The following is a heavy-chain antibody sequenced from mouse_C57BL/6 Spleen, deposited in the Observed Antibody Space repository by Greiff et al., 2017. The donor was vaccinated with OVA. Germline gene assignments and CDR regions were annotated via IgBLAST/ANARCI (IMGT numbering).Heavy chain of an antibody. CDR2: IYPGDGDT. V-gene: IGHV1-80*01. D-gene: IGHD2-4*01. CDR1: GYAFSSYW. Sequence: SGAELVKPGASVKISCKASGYAFSSYWMNWVKQRPGKGLEGIGQIYPGDGDTNYNGKFKGKATLTADKSSSTAYMQLSSLTSEDSAVYFCARSSSTMIRRYFDYWGQGTTLTVSS. J-gene: IGHJ2*01. CDR3: ARSSSTMIRRYFDY.